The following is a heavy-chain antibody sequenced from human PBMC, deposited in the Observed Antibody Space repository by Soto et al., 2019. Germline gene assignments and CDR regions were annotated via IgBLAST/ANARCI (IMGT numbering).Heavy chain of an antibody. V-gene: IGHV3-49*04. CDR2: IRSKAYGGTT. D-gene: IGHD6-13*01. J-gene: IGHJ4*02. Sequence: GGSLRLSCTASGFTFGDYAMSWVRQAPGKGLEWVGFIRSKAYGGTTEYAASVKGRFTISRDDSKSIAYLQMNSLKTEDTAVYYCTRVAAAGPFDYWGQGTLVTV. CDR1: GFTFGDYA. CDR3: TRVAAAGPFDY.